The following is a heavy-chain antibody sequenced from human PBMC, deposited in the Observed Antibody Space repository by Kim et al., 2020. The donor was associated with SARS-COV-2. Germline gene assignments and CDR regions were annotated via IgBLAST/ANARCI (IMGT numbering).Heavy chain of an antibody. J-gene: IGHJ4*02. Sequence: GESLKISCKGSGYRFTSYWIGWVRQMPGKGLEWMGIIYPGDSDTRYSPSFQGQVTISADKSISTAYLQWSSLKASDTAIYYCARHGCSSTSCYDGGDDYWGQGTLVTVSS. CDR1: GYRFTSYW. D-gene: IGHD2-2*01. V-gene: IGHV5-51*01. CDR3: ARHGCSSTSCYDGGDDY. CDR2: IYPGDSDT.